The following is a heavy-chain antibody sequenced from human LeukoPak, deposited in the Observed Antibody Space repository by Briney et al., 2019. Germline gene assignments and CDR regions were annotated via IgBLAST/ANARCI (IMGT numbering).Heavy chain of an antibody. V-gene: IGHV3-30-3*01. Sequence: GRSLRLSCAASGFTFSSYAMHWVRQAPGKGLEWVAVISYDGRNKYYADSVKGRFTISRDNSKNTLYLQMNSLRAEDTAVYYCASSMVRGVLVDYWGQGTLVTVSS. D-gene: IGHD3-10*01. CDR1: GFTFSSYA. CDR3: ASSMVRGVLVDY. CDR2: ISYDGRNK. J-gene: IGHJ4*02.